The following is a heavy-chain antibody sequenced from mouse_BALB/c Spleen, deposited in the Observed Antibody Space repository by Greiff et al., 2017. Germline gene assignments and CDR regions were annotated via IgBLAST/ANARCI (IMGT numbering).Heavy chain of an antibody. CDR2: ISSGGSYT. J-gene: IGHJ4*01. D-gene: IGHD2-14*01. V-gene: IGHV5-6*01. CDR3: ARDRYDGGYAMDY. CDR1: GFTFSSYG. Sequence: EVKLMESGGDLVKPGGSLKLSCAASGFTFSSYGMSWVRQTPDKRLEWVATISSGGSYTYYPDSVKGRFTISRDNAKNTLYLQMSSLKSEDTAMYYCARDRYDGGYAMDYWGQGTSVTVSS.